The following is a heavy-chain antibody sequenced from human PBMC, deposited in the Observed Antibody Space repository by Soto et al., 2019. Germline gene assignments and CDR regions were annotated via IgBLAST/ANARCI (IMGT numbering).Heavy chain of an antibody. CDR2: FYWDDDQ. J-gene: IGHJ4*02. Sequence: QITLKESGPTLVKPTQTLTLTCTFSGFSLSTTGVGVGWVRQPPGKALEWLALFYWDDDQHYSPSLKSRLTITKDTSKNQVVLSMTNMDPVDTATXXXXXXXXXXXFHYWGQGILVTVSS. CDR1: GFSLSTTGVG. CDR3: XXXXXXXXFHY. V-gene: IGHV2-5*02.